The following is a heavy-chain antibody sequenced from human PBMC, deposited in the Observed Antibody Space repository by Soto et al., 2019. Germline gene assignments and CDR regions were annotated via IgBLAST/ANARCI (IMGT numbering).Heavy chain of an antibody. J-gene: IGHJ6*02. CDR1: GYDLTSHH. D-gene: IGHD6-13*01. CDR2: INPTDGIS. Sequence: HVHLVQSGAEVKKPGASLKVSCKASGYDLTSHHIHLVRQAPGQGLEWMAIINPTDGISRFAQAFQGRVSLTRDMSRTTFYMERTSLRSEDTAVDYCARAQQSDRSIMDVWGQGTTVTVSS. CDR3: ARAQQSDRSIMDV. V-gene: IGHV1-46*01.